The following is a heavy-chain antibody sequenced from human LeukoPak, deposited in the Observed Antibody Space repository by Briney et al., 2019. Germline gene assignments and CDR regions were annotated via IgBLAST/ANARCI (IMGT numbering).Heavy chain of an antibody. V-gene: IGHV7-4-1*02. CDR1: GYTFTSYA. CDR3: ARDQYCSSTSCYAGSNWFDP. CDR2: INTNTGNP. Sequence: ASVKVSCKASGYTFTSYAMNWVRQAPGQGLEWMGWINTNTGNPTYAQGFTGRFVFSLDTSVSTAYLQISSLKAEDTAVYYCARDQYCSSTSCYAGSNWFDPWGQGTLVTVSS. J-gene: IGHJ5*02. D-gene: IGHD2-2*01.